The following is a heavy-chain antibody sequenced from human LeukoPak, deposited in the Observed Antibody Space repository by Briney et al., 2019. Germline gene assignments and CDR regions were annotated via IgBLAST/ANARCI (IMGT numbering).Heavy chain of an antibody. CDR3: ARLNQKSGYFDY. V-gene: IGHV4-4*07. D-gene: IGHD3-3*01. CDR2: IYSSGNT. J-gene: IGHJ4*02. Sequence: SETLSLTCTVSGGSIRSNYWSWIRQSAGKGLEWIGRIYSSGNTNYNPSFESRVTMSVDTSKNQLSLKLSSVTAADTAVYYCARLNQKSGYFDYWGQGTLVTVSS. CDR1: GGSIRSNY.